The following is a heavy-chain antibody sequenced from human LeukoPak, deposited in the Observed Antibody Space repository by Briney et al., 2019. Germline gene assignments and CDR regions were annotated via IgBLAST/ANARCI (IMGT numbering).Heavy chain of an antibody. CDR2: IHGDESST. CDR3: ARGAKWADYFDY. V-gene: IGHV3-74*01. J-gene: IGHJ4*02. D-gene: IGHD1-26*01. CDR1: AFTFNTYW. Sequence: GGSLGLSCAASAFTFNTYWMHWVRQVPGRGLEWVSRIHGDESSTNYADSVKGRFTISRDNAKDTLYLHMNSLPAEDTAVYYCARGAKWADYFDYWGQGTLVTVSS.